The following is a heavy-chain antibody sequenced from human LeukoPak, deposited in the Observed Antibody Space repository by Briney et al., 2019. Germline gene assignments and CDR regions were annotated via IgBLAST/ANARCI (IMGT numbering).Heavy chain of an antibody. CDR1: GXSISTYF. V-gene: IGHV4-59*01. CDR2: IYYSGST. CDR3: ARSSGRSAWFDP. D-gene: IGHD2-15*01. J-gene: IGHJ5*02. Sequence: KPSETLSLTFIVSGXSISTYFWSWIRQPPGKGPEWIGYIYYSGSTSYNPSLKSRVTISVDTSKNQFSLKLSSVTAADTAVYFCARSSGRSAWFDPWGQGTLVTVSS.